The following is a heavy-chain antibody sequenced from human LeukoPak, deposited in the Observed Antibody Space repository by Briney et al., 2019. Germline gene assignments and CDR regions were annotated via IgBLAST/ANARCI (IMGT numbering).Heavy chain of an antibody. Sequence: PSETLSLTCSVSGGSISSGYYYWTWIRQPAGKGLEYIGHIYASGSTNYNPSLKSRVTISIDTSKNQFSLKLTSVTAADTAVYYCARTTEGGYTYGYFYYYYMDVWGKGTTVTISS. CDR3: ARTTEGGYTYGYFYYYYMDV. CDR2: IYASGST. CDR1: GGSISSGYYY. J-gene: IGHJ6*03. V-gene: IGHV4-61*10. D-gene: IGHD5-18*01.